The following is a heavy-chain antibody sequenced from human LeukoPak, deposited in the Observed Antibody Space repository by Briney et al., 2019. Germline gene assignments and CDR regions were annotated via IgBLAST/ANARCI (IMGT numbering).Heavy chain of an antibody. CDR2: IYYSGST. CDR3: ARMRGYYGSGRLTPNPDYYYYYMDV. V-gene: IGHV4-59*01. Sequence: PSETLSLTCAVYGGSFSGYYWSWIRQPPGKGLEWIGYIYYSGSTNYNPSLKSRVTISVDTSKNQFSLKLSSVTAADTAVYYCARMRGYYGSGRLTPNPDYYYYYMDVWGKGTAVTISS. J-gene: IGHJ6*03. CDR1: GGSFSGYY. D-gene: IGHD3-10*01.